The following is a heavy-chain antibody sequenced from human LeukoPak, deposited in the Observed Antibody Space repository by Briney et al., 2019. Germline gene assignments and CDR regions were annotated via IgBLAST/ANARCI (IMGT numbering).Heavy chain of an antibody. D-gene: IGHD6-25*01. CDR3: ATHPPRTVILIAAADLAF. Sequence: ASVKVSCKASGYTFTGYYMHWVRQAPGRGLEWMGWINPNSGGTNYAQKFQGWVTMTRDTSISTAYMELSRLRSEDTAIYYCATHPPRTVILIAAADLAFWGQGTLVTVSS. CDR2: INPNSGGT. J-gene: IGHJ4*02. V-gene: IGHV1-2*04. CDR1: GYTFTGYY.